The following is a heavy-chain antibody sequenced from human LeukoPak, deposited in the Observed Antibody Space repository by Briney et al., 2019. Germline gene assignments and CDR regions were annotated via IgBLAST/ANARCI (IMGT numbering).Heavy chain of an antibody. CDR1: GDSVSRSDSY. V-gene: IGHV4-39*01. CDR3: ARRRYYDGSGYLE. D-gene: IGHD3-22*01. CDR2: IYYSGRT. Sequence: SETLSLTCSVSGDSVSRSDSYWDWIRQPPGKGLEWIGTIYYSGRTNYSPSLKSRVTMSVDPSNNQCSLNLRSVTAADTALYYCARRRYYDGSGYLEWGQGTLLSVSS. J-gene: IGHJ1*01.